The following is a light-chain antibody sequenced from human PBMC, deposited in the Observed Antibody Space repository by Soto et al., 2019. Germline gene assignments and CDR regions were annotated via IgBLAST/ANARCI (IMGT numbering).Light chain of an antibody. Sequence: SVLTQPPSVSGDPGQGVTISCTGSSSNIGAGYDVHWYQQLPGTAPKLLIYGNSNRPSGVPDRFSGSKSGTSASLAITGLQAEDEADYYCQSYDSSLSGFYVFGTGTKVTVL. CDR1: SSNIGAGYD. J-gene: IGLJ1*01. CDR2: GNS. CDR3: QSYDSSLSGFYV. V-gene: IGLV1-40*01.